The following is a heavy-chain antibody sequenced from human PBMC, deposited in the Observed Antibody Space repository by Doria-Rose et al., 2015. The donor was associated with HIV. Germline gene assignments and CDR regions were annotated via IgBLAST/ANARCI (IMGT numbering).Heavy chain of an antibody. V-gene: IGHV2-26*01. J-gene: IGHJ4*02. CDR2: IFSDDER. CDR1: GVSLSSPGMG. D-gene: IGHD6-13*01. Sequence: QITLKESGPVLVKPTETLTLTCTVSGVSLSSPGMGVSWIRQPPGKALEWLANIFSDDERCYTTYLKSRLTISRGTSKSQVVLTMTDMDPVDTATYYCARIKSSRWYHKYYFDFWGQGTLVIVSA. CDR3: ARIKSSRWYHKYYFDF.